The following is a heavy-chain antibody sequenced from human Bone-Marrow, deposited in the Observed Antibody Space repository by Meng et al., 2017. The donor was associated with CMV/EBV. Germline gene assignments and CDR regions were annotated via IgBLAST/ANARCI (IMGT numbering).Heavy chain of an antibody. CDR2: IYYSGST. CDR3: ARERRWLQFDY. V-gene: IGHV4-39*07. Sequence: CTVSGGSISSSSYYWGWIRQPPGKGLEWIGSIYYSGSTYYNPSLKSRVTISVDTSKNQFSLKLSSVTAADTAVYYCARERRWLQFDYWGQGTLVTVSS. J-gene: IGHJ4*02. D-gene: IGHD5-24*01. CDR1: GGSISSSSYY.